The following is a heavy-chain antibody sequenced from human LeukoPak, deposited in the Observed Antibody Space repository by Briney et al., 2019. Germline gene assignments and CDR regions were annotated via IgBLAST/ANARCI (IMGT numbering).Heavy chain of an antibody. CDR3: VKDSTPLGATPDY. V-gene: IGHV3-74*01. CDR2: INSDGSST. D-gene: IGHD1-26*01. J-gene: IGHJ4*02. CDR1: GFTFSSYW. Sequence: PGGSLRLSCAASGFTFSSYWMHWVRQAPGKGLVWVSHINSDGSSTRYADSVKGRFTISRDNSKNTLYLLMSSLRAEDTAVYYCVKDSTPLGATPDYWGQGTLVTVSS.